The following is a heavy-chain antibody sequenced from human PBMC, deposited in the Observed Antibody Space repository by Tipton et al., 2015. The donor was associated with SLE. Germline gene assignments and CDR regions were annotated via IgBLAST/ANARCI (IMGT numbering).Heavy chain of an antibody. Sequence: GSLRLSCAASGFTFSSYGMHWVRQAPGKGLEWVAFIRYDGSNKYYADSVKGRFTISRDKSKNTLYLQMNSLRAEDTAVYYCAKEMSNGLLWDYDGMDVWGQGTTVTVSS. CDR1: GFTFSSYG. V-gene: IGHV3-30*02. J-gene: IGHJ6*02. CDR2: IRYDGSNK. CDR3: AKEMSNGLLWDYDGMDV. D-gene: IGHD3-10*01.